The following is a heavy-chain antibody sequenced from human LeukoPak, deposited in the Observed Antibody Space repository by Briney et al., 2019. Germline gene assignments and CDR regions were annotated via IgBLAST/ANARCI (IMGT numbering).Heavy chain of an antibody. CDR2: ISSLSGTI. CDR3: AELGITMIGGV. V-gene: IGHV3-48*04. Sequence: GGSLRLSCAASGFTFSSYSMNWVRQAPGEGLEWVSYISSLSGTIYYADSVKGRFTISRDNAKNSLYLQMNSLRAEDTAVYYCAELGITMIGGVWGKGTTVTISS. CDR1: GFTFSSYS. D-gene: IGHD3-10*02. J-gene: IGHJ6*04.